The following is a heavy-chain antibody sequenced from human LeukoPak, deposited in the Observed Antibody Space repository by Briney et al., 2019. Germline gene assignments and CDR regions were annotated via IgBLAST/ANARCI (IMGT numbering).Heavy chain of an antibody. CDR1: GGSISSGGYY. V-gene: IGHV4-61*08. Sequence: KASQTLSLTCTVSGGSISSGGYYWSWIRQHPGKGLEWIGYIYYSGSTNYNPSLKSRVTISVDTSKNQFSLKLSSVTAADTAVYYCARDAYYYDSSGYYQTDYWGQGTLVTVSS. CDR3: ARDAYYYDSSGYYQTDY. D-gene: IGHD3-22*01. CDR2: IYYSGST. J-gene: IGHJ4*02.